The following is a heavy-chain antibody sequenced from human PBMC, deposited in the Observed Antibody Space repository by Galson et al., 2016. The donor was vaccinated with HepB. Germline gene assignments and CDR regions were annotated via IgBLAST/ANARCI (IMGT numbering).Heavy chain of an antibody. CDR2: IYSDGRKK. CDR3: ARDMSFYCLDF. Sequence: SLRLSCAASGFTLSHYGMHWVRQTPGKGLEWVAGIYSDGRKKSYVDSVKGRFIVSRDVSENTMYLQMNSLRAEDTAVYFCARDMSFYCLDFRGQGTPATVSS. CDR1: GFTLSHYG. D-gene: IGHD3/OR15-3a*01. V-gene: IGHV3-33*01. J-gene: IGHJ4*02.